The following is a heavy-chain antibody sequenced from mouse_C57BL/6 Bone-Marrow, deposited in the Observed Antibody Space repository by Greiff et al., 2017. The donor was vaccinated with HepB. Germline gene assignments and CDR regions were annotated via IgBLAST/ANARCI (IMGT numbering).Heavy chain of an antibody. J-gene: IGHJ2*01. CDR3: ARESLSLATDDY. Sequence: EVKLMESGPGLVKPSQTVFLTCTVTGISITTGNYRWSWIRQFPGNKLEWIGYIYYSGTITYNPSLTSRTTITRDTPKNQFFLEMNSLTAEDTATYYCARESLSLATDDYWGQGTTLTVSS. D-gene: IGHD1-1*01. CDR1: GISITTGNYR. CDR2: IYYSGTI. V-gene: IGHV3-5*01.